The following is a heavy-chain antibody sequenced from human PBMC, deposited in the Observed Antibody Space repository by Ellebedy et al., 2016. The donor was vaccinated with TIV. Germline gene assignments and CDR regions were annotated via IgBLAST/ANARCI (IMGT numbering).Heavy chain of an antibody. V-gene: IGHV3-7*01. Sequence: GESLKISCAASGFTFSSYAMNWVRQAPGKGLEWVANIKQDGSEEYYVDSVKGRFNISRDNAKNSLYLQMNSLRAEDTAVYYCARDSGVGYGMDVWGQGTTVTVSS. CDR1: GFTFSSYA. CDR3: ARDSGVGYGMDV. D-gene: IGHD6-25*01. J-gene: IGHJ6*02. CDR2: IKQDGSEE.